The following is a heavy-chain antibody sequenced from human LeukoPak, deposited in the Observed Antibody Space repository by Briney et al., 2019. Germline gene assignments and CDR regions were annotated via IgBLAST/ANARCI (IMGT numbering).Heavy chain of an antibody. CDR1: GCTFSGSA. D-gene: IGHD4-11*01. V-gene: IGHV3-73*01. Sequence: GGSLRLSCAASGCTFSGSAMHWVRQASGKGLEWVGRIRSKANSYATAYAASVKGRFTISRDDSKNTAYLQMNSLKTEDTAVYYCTSDYTTPNYYYMDVWGKGTTVTVSS. CDR3: TSDYTTPNYYYMDV. J-gene: IGHJ6*03. CDR2: IRSKANSYAT.